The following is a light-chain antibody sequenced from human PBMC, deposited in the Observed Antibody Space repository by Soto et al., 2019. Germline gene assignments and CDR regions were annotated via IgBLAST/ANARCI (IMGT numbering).Light chain of an antibody. V-gene: IGKV3-20*01. J-gene: IGKJ5*01. CDR2: GAS. CDR1: QSVSSNY. CDR3: QQCGSSST. Sequence: EIVLTQSPGTLSLSPGERATLSGRASQSVSSNYLAWYKQKPGQAPRLLIYGASSRATGIPDRFSGSGSGTDFTLTIRRLEPEDFAVDYCQQCGSSSTFGQGTRLEIK.